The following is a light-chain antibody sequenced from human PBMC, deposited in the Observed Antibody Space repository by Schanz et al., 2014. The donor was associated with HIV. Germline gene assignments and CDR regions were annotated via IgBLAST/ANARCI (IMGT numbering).Light chain of an antibody. J-gene: IGLJ2*01. CDR1: SSNIGNNA. CDR2: ADI. CDR3: AVWDDSLKGVV. V-gene: IGLV1-44*01. Sequence: QSVLTQPPSASGTPGQRVTISCSGGSSNIGNNAVSWYQQLPGTAPKLLIQADIQRPSGVPGRLSGSKSGTSASLAISGLQSEDEADYYCAVWDDSLKGVVFGGGTKLTVL.